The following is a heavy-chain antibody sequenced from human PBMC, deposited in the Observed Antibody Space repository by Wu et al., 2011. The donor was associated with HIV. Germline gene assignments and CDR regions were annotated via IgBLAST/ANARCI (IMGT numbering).Heavy chain of an antibody. CDR1: GYAFTAYY. D-gene: IGHD2-15*01. CDR3: RNNKSHPLKALSRGLSNPVHVVVDEAE. CDR2: INPNNGGT. V-gene: IGHV1-2*02. J-gene: IGHJ1*01. Sequence: QIQLVQSGVEVKKPGASVKVSCETSGYAFTAYYIHWIRQVPGQGLEWMGWINPNNGGTTYAQKFQGRVTMTRDTSSSTAYGEPALELLCIECLPIIRNNKSHPLKALSRGLSNPVHVVVDEAE.